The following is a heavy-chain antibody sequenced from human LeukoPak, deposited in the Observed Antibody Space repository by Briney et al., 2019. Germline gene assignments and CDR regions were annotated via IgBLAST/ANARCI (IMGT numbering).Heavy chain of an antibody. J-gene: IGHJ5*02. CDR3: AREGGKNWFDP. CDR2: IYYSGST. D-gene: IGHD4-23*01. CDR1: GGSISSYY. V-gene: IGHV4-59*01. Sequence: SETLSLTCTVSGGSISSYYWSWIRQPPGKGLEWIGYIYYSGSTNYNPSLKSRVTISVDTSKNQFSLKLSSVTAADTAVYCCAREGGKNWFDPWGQGTLVTVSS.